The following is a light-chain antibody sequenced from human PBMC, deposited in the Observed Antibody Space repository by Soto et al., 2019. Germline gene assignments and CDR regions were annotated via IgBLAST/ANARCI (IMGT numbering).Light chain of an antibody. CDR3: SSYRTKSSVV. Sequence: QSALTQPASVSGSPGQSITISCTGTSGDVGGYNYVSWYQHHPGKAPKLMIYEVSSRPSGVSNRFFGSKSGNTASLTISGLQTEDEADYFCSSYRTKSSVVFGGGTKLTVL. CDR1: SGDVGGYNY. J-gene: IGLJ2*01. V-gene: IGLV2-14*01. CDR2: EVS.